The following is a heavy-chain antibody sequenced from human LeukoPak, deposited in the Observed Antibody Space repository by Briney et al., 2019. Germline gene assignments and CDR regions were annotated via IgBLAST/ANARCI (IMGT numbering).Heavy chain of an antibody. V-gene: IGHV1-69*13. CDR3: ARDWGSTEVKAGAFDI. D-gene: IGHD4-23*01. CDR2: VIPLFGAA. CDR1: GGTFSNYT. J-gene: IGHJ3*02. Sequence: SVKVSCKASGGTFSNYTISWVRRAPGRGLEWMGGVIPLFGAANYAQKFQGRVRVTADESTNTAYMELSSLRSEDTAVYYCARDWGSTEVKAGAFDIWGQGTMVTVSS.